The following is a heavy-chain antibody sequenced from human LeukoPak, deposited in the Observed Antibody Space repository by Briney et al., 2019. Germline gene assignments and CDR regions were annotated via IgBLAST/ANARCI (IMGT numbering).Heavy chain of an antibody. Sequence: PGGSLRLSCAASGFTFSSYWMHWVRQAPGKGLVWVSRINSDGSSTSYADSVKGRFTISRDNAKNTLYLQMDSLRAEDTAMYYCARGTGSYYFLGYWGKGTLVTVSS. CDR1: GFTFSSYW. CDR3: ARGTGSYYFLGY. CDR2: INSDGSST. V-gene: IGHV3-74*01. D-gene: IGHD1-26*01. J-gene: IGHJ4*02.